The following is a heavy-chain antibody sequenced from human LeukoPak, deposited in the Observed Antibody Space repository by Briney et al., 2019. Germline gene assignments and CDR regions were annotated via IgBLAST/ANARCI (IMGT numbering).Heavy chain of an antibody. D-gene: IGHD2-21*02. CDR3: ARAVAYCGGDCRHFDY. CDR1: GGSISSGGYS. Sequence: SETLSLTCAVSGGSISSGGYSWSWIRQSPGKGLEWIGYIYHSGSTYYNPSLKSRVTISVDRSKNQFSQKLSSVTAADTAVYYCARAVAYCGGDCRHFDYWGQGTLVTVSS. J-gene: IGHJ4*02. CDR2: IYHSGST. V-gene: IGHV4-30-2*06.